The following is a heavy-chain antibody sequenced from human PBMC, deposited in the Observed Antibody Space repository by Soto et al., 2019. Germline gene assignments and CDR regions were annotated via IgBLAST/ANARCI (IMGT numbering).Heavy chain of an antibody. CDR2: TRNKANSYTT. CDR3: ARGWPYCSGGSCYLLYGMDV. Sequence: EVQLVESGGGLVQPGGSLRLSCAASGFTFSDHYMDWVRQAPGKGLEWVGRTRNKANSYTTEYAASVKGRFTISRDDSKNSLYLQMNSLKTEDTAVYYCARGWPYCSGGSCYLLYGMDVWGQGTTVTVSS. V-gene: IGHV3-72*01. D-gene: IGHD2-15*01. J-gene: IGHJ6*02. CDR1: GFTFSDHY.